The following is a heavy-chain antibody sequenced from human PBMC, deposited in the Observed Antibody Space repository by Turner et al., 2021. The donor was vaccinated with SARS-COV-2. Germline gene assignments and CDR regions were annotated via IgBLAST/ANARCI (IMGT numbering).Heavy chain of an antibody. CDR1: GFTFSIYG. J-gene: IGHJ4*02. V-gene: IGHV3-30*18. Sequence: QVQLVESGGGVVQPGRSLRPSCAASGFTFSIYGMHWVRQAAGKGLEWVAVISYDGSNKYYADSVKCRFTISRDNSKNTLYLQMNSLRAEDTAVYYCAKSYSGSYWDRNDYWGQGTLVTVSS. D-gene: IGHD1-26*01. CDR2: ISYDGSNK. CDR3: AKSYSGSYWDRNDY.